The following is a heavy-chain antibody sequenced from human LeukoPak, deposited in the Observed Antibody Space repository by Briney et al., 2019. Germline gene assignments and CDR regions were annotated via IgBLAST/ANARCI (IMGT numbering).Heavy chain of an antibody. D-gene: IGHD3-10*01. CDR1: GFTFSSYG. J-gene: IGHJ4*02. CDR3: AKEAQYGSGSYYKRGYYFDY. Sequence: GGSLRLSCAASGFTFSSYGMHWVRQAPGKGLEWVAVISYDGSNKYYADSVKGRFTISRDNSKNTLYLQMNSLRAEDTAVYCCAKEAQYGSGSYYKRGYYFDYWGQGTLVTVSS. CDR2: ISYDGSNK. V-gene: IGHV3-30*18.